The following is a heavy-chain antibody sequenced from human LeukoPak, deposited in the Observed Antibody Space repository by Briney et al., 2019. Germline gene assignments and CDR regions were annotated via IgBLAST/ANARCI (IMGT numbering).Heavy chain of an antibody. V-gene: IGHV3-30-3*01. J-gene: IGHJ4*02. Sequence: GGSLRLSCAASGFTFSSYAMHWVRQAPGKGLEWVAVISYDGSNKYYADSVKGRFTISRDNSKNTLYLQMNSLRAEDTAVYYCARVRLVGYNYFDYWGQGTLVTVSS. CDR3: ARVRLVGYNYFDY. CDR1: GFTFSSYA. CDR2: ISYDGSNK. D-gene: IGHD2-15*01.